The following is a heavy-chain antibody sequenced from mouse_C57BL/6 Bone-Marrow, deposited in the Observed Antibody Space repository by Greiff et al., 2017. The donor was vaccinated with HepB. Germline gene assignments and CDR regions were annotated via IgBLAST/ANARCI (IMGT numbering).Heavy chain of an antibody. CDR1: GFTFSDYG. J-gene: IGHJ4*01. CDR3: ARGTTVYYYAMDY. CDR2: ISSGSSTI. Sequence: EVQRVESGGGLVKPGGSLKLSCAASGFTFSDYGMHWVRQAPEKGLEWVAYISSGSSTIYYADTVNGRFTISRDNAKNTLFLQMTSLRSEDTAMYYCARGTTVYYYAMDYWGQGTSVTVSS. V-gene: IGHV5-17*01. D-gene: IGHD1-1*01.